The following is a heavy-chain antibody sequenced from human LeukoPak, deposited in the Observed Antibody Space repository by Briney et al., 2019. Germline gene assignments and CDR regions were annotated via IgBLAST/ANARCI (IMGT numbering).Heavy chain of an antibody. V-gene: IGHV4-59*01. CDR2: IYYSGST. CDR3: ARGDYSSGSDVYLFGY. Sequence: SETLSLTCTVSGGSISSYYWSWIRQSPGKGLEWIGYIYYSGSTNYNPSLKSRVTISVDTSKNQFSLKLSSVTAADTAVYYCARGDYSSGSDVYLFGYWGQGTLVTVSS. J-gene: IGHJ4*02. CDR1: GGSISSYY. D-gene: IGHD6-19*01.